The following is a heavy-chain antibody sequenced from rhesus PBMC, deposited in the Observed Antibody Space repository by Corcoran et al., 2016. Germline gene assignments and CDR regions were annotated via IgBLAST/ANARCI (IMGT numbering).Heavy chain of an antibody. Sequence: QVQLQESGPGLVKPSETLSLTCAVSGYSISSGYGWSWIRQPPGRGLGWLGYIGGSSGTTNSNPSLKSLVTISKDTSKNQFSLKLSSVTAADTAVYYCARGRGYTDFDLWGPGTPITISS. CDR3: ARGRGYTDFDL. D-gene: IGHD3-28*01. J-gene: IGHJ2*01. CDR1: GYSISSGYG. V-gene: IGHV4-127*01. CDR2: IGGSSGTT.